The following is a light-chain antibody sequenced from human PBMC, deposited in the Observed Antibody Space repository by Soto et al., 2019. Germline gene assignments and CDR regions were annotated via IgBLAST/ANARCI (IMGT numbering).Light chain of an antibody. CDR1: RSVSSN. Sequence: EIVMTQSPATLSVSPGERATLSCRASRSVSSNLAWYQQKPGQAPRLLMYGASTRATGIPARFSGSGSGTEFTLTISSLQSEDFAVYYCQQYINWPPYTFGQGTKLEIK. CDR3: QQYINWPPYT. J-gene: IGKJ2*01. V-gene: IGKV3-15*01. CDR2: GAS.